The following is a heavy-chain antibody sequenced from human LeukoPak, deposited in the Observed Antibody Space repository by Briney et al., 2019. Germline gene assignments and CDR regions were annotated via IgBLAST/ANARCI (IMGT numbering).Heavy chain of an antibody. CDR3: ARRRLVRSWFDP. J-gene: IGHJ5*02. CDR1: GGSISSYY. CDR2: IYYSGST. D-gene: IGHD6-19*01. Sequence: SETLSLTCTVSGGSISSYYWSWIRQPPGKGLEWIGYIYYSGSTNYNPSLKSRVTISVDTSKNQFSLKLSSVTAADTAVYYCARRRLVRSWFDPWGQGTLVTVSS. V-gene: IGHV4-59*12.